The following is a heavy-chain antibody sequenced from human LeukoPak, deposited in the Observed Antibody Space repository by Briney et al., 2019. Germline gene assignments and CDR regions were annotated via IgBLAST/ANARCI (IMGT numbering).Heavy chain of an antibody. J-gene: IGHJ4*02. CDR3: ARDQASSSSSPY. CDR2: IYTGGST. CDR1: GMTVSSNY. Sequence: PGGSLRLSCAASGMTVSSNYIVWVRQPPGKGLEWVSSIYTGGSTYYADAVKGRFTISRDNSKNTVNLQMDSLRAEDTAVYYCARDQASSSSSPYWGQGTLVTVSS. V-gene: IGHV3-66*01. D-gene: IGHD2-2*01.